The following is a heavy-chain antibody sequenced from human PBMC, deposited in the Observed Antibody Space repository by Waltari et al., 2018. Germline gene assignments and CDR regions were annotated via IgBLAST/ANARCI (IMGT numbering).Heavy chain of an antibody. J-gene: IGHJ4*02. CDR1: GFTVISNH. Sequence: EVQLVESGGGLVHPGGSLRLSCAASGFTVISNHMSWVRQAPGKGLEWGSLIYDAGSTFYPDSVRGRFTISRDNSKNTVHLQMNSLRVEDTAIYYCARARDEETAMVYFDRWGQGTLVSVSS. V-gene: IGHV3-66*02. D-gene: IGHD5-18*01. CDR3: ARARDEETAMVYFDR. CDR2: IYDAGST.